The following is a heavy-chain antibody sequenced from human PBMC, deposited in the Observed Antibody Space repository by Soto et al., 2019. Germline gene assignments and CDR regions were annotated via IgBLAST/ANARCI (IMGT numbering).Heavy chain of an antibody. V-gene: IGHV4-30-4*01. J-gene: IGHJ5*02. Sequence: QVQLQESGPGLVKPSQTLSLTCTVSGGSISNVGYFWSWIRQPPGKGLEWIGLIYHTGTTYYNSSLRSSVSLSLDTSKSQFSLKLNSVNAADTAVYYCARVMAPMQNWLDPWGQGTLVTVSP. D-gene: IGHD5-12*01. CDR2: IYHTGTT. CDR1: GGSISNVGYF. CDR3: ARVMAPMQNWLDP.